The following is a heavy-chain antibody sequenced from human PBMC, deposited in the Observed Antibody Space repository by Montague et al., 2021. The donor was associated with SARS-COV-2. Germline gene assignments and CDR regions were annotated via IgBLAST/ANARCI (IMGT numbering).Heavy chain of an antibody. J-gene: IGHJ5*02. V-gene: IGHV4-59*13. Sequence: SETLSLTCTVSGDSLSTYHWTWIRQTPGKELQWIGCIHSGYTKYNPSLESRVTISVDTSRNQLSLRLNSVTAADTAVYYCARDARHSYGKHFDPWGHGILVTVSS. D-gene: IGHD3-16*01. CDR1: GDSLSTYH. CDR2: IHSGYT. CDR3: ARDARHSYGKHFDP.